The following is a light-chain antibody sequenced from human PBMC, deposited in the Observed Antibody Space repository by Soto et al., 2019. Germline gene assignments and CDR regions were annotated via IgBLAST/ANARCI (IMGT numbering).Light chain of an antibody. CDR1: QTVSSNN. J-gene: IGKJ3*01. Sequence: DIVLTQSPGTLSLSPGERATLSCRASQTVSSNNLAWYQQKRGQAPRLLIYGASSRAAAIPDRFRGSGSGTDFTLIISSLAPEDFAVHYCQQYGSSPFTFGPGTAVDIK. CDR3: QQYGSSPFT. CDR2: GAS. V-gene: IGKV3-20*01.